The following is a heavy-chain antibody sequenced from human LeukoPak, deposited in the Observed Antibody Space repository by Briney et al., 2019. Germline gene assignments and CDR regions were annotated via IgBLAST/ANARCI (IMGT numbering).Heavy chain of an antibody. J-gene: IGHJ4*02. CDR1: GFTFDDYG. Sequence: PGGSLRLSCAASGFTFDDYGMSWVRQAPGKGLEWVSGINWNGGSTGYADSVKGRFTISRDNAKNSLYLQMYSLRAEDTALYYCARERSYDFWSGAFDYWGQGTLVTVSS. CDR2: INWNGGST. CDR3: ARERSYDFWSGAFDY. D-gene: IGHD3-3*01. V-gene: IGHV3-20*04.